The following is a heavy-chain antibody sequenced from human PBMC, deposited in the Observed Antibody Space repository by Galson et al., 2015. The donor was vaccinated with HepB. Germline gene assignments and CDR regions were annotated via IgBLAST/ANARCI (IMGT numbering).Heavy chain of an antibody. CDR2: INPSGGST. CDR3: AGGSPDYGDKPAPFNY. CDR1: GYTFTSYY. V-gene: IGHV1-46*01. D-gene: IGHD4-17*01. J-gene: IGHJ4*02. Sequence: SVKVSCKASGYTFTSYYMHWVRQAPGQGLEWMGIINPSGGSTSYAQKFQGRVTMTRDTSTSTVYMELSSLRSEDMAVYYCAGGSPDYGDKPAPFNYWGQGTLVTVSS.